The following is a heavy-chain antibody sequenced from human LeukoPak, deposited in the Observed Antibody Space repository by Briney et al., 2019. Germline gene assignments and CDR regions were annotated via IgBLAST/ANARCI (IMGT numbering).Heavy chain of an antibody. D-gene: IGHD6-13*01. CDR1: GFTFSSYW. CDR3: AREPGIAAAAWGYFDY. CDR2: INTDGSST. V-gene: IGHV3-74*01. Sequence: PGGSLRLSCAASGFTFSSYWMHWVRQAPGKGLVWVSRINTDGSSTSYADFVKGRFTISRDNAKNTLYLQMNSLRAEDTAVYYCAREPGIAAAAWGYFDYWGQGTLVTVSS. J-gene: IGHJ4*02.